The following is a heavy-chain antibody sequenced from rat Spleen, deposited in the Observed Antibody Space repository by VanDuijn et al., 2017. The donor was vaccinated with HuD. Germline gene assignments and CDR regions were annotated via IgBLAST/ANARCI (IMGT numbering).Heavy chain of an antibody. J-gene: IGHJ2*01. D-gene: IGHD1-10*01. CDR3: VRRRGQVYNNYFDY. V-gene: IGHV3-1*01. CDR1: DYSITTNY. CDR2: ITYSGST. Sequence: DVQLQESGPDLVKPSQSLSLTCSVTDYSITTNYWGWIRKFPGNGMEWIGHITYSGSTSYNPSLKSRISITRDTSKNQFFLQLNSVITEDTATYYCVRRRGQVYNNYFDYWGQGVMVTVSS.